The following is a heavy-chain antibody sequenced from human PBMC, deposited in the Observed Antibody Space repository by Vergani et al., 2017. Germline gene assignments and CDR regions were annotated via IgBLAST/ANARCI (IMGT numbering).Heavy chain of an antibody. CDR2: IYYSGST. V-gene: IGHV4-31*03. CDR1: GGSISSGDSY. D-gene: IGHD3-10*01. J-gene: IGHJ5*02. CDR3: ARGARDITMVRGVIWFDP. Sequence: QVQLQESGPGLVKPSQTLSLTCTVSGGSISSGDSYWSWIRQPPGKGLEWIGYIYYSGSTYYNPSIKSRVTISVDTSKNQFSLKLSSVTAADTAVYYCARGARDITMVRGVIWFDPWGQGTLVTVSS.